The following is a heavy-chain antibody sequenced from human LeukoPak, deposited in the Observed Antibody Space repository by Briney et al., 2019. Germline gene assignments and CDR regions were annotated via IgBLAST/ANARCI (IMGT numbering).Heavy chain of an antibody. V-gene: IGHV3-48*01. CDR1: GFTFSTYN. Sequence: GGSLRLSCAASGFTFSTYNMNWVRQAPGKGLEWVSSISGSSDTIYYADSVKGRFTISRDNAKNSLNLQMSSLRAEDTAVYYCARDKPYSGSSYDFDFWGQGTLVTVSS. J-gene: IGHJ4*02. CDR2: ISGSSDTI. CDR3: ARDKPYSGSSYDFDF. D-gene: IGHD1-26*01.